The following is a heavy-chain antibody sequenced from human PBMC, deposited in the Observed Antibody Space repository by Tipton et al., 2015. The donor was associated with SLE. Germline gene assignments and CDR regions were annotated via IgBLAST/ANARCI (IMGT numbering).Heavy chain of an antibody. D-gene: IGHD3-10*01. J-gene: IGHJ4*02. CDR3: ARDRMVRGVASDH. Sequence: SLRLSCAASGFTFSVYGMNWVRQAPGKGLEWVASINPDGDERHYVDSVKGRFTFSRDNANDSVYLQMNSLRADDTGVYYCARDRMVRGVASDHWGQGTLVTVSS. V-gene: IGHV3-7*01. CDR1: GFTFSVYG. CDR2: INPDGDER.